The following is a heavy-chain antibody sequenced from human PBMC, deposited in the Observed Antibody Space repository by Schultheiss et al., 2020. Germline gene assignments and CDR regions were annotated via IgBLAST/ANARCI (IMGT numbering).Heavy chain of an antibody. V-gene: IGHV3-64*04. CDR1: GFTFSSYA. J-gene: IGHJ4*02. D-gene: IGHD1-14*01. CDR2: ISSNGGST. CDR3: ATSRGNRPFDY. Sequence: GGSLRLSCAASGFTFSSYAMHWVRQAPGKGLEYVSAISSNGGSTYYADSVKGRFTISRDNSKNTLYLQMNSLRAEDTAVYYCATSRGNRPFDYWGQGTLGTVSS.